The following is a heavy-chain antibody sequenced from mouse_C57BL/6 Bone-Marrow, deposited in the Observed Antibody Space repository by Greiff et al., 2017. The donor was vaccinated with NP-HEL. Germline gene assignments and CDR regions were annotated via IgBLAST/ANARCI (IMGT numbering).Heavy chain of an antibody. CDR3: TRVPITTVVDWYFDV. CDR2: ISSGGDYI. CDR1: GFTFSSYA. D-gene: IGHD1-1*01. Sequence: EVQVVESGEGLVKPGGSLKLSCAASGFTFSSYAMSWVRQTPEKRLEWVAYISSGGDYIYYADTVKGRFTISRDNARNTLYLKMCSLKSEDTAMYYCTRVPITTVVDWYFDVWGTGTTVTVSS. V-gene: IGHV5-9-1*02. J-gene: IGHJ1*03.